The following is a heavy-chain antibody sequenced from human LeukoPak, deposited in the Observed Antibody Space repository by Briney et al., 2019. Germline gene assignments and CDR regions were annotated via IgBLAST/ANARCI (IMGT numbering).Heavy chain of an antibody. Sequence: PSETLSLTCAVYGGSFSGYYWSWIRQPPGKGLEWIGEINHSGSTNYNPSLKSRVTISVDTSKNQFSLKLSSVTAADTAVYYCARSAVPSYGHIGMDVWGQGTTVTVSS. V-gene: IGHV4-34*01. CDR2: INHSGST. CDR1: GGSFSGYY. CDR3: ARSAVPSYGHIGMDV. J-gene: IGHJ6*02. D-gene: IGHD5-18*01.